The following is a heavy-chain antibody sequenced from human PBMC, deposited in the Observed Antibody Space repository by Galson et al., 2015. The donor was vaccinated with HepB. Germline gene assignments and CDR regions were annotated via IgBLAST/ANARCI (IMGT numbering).Heavy chain of an antibody. V-gene: IGHV4-39*01. D-gene: IGHD4-17*01. J-gene: IGHJ6*02. CDR1: GGSISSSSYY. CDR2: IYYSGST. CDR3: ARQVRYGDRYYYYGMDV. Sequence: SETLSLTCTVSGGSISSSSYYWGWIRQPPGKGLEWIGSIYYSGSTYYNPSLKSRVTISVDTSKNQFSLKLSSVTAADTAVYYCARQVRYGDRYYYYGMDVWGQGTTVTVSS.